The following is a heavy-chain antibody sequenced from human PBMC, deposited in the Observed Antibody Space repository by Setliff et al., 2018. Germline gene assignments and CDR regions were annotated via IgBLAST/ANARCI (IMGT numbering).Heavy chain of an antibody. CDR3: ARTYCSDTSCYDYYYYMDV. D-gene: IGHD2-2*01. CDR1: GVTFSRHA. V-gene: IGHV3-30*01. Sequence: HLGGSLRLSCAASGVTFSRHAMHWVRQAPGKGLEWVAVMSNDGSDKNYADSVKGRFTISRDNSKNTLYLQMNSLRAEDTAVYYCARTYCSDTSCYDYYYYMDVWGKGTTVTVSS. J-gene: IGHJ6*03. CDR2: MSNDGSDK.